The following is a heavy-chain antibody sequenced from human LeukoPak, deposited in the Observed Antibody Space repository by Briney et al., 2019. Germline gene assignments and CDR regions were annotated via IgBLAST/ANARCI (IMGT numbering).Heavy chain of an antibody. V-gene: IGHV4-38-2*02. D-gene: IGHD3-9*01. Sequence: PSETLSLTCAVSGYSISSGYYWGWIRQPPGKGLAWIGSIYHSGSTYYNPSLKSRVTISVDTSKNQFSLKLSSVTAADTAVYYCAREGYDILTGYYTPRGYYYYYMDVWGKGTTVTVSS. CDR2: IYHSGST. J-gene: IGHJ6*03. CDR1: GYSISSGYY. CDR3: AREGYDILTGYYTPRGYYYYYMDV.